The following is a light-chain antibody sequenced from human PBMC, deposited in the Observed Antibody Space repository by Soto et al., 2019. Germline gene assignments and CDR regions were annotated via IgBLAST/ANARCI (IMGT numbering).Light chain of an antibody. J-gene: IGLJ2*01. CDR3: QTWGSGIVV. Sequence: QSVLTQSPSASASLGASVKLTCTLSSGHSNYAIAWHQQQSEKGPRYLMKINSDGSHSKGDGIPDRFSGSSSGAERYLTISSLQSEDKADYYCQTWGSGIVVFGGGTKLTVL. CDR2: INSDGSH. CDR1: SGHSNYA. V-gene: IGLV4-69*01.